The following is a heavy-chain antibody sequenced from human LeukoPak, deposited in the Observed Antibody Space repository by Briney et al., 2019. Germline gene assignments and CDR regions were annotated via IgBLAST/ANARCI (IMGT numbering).Heavy chain of an antibody. Sequence: PSETLSLTCTVSGGSISSYYWSWIRQPAGKGLEWIGRIYTSGSTNYNPSPNSRVTMSVETPKNKSSMKLIAVTAADTAVYYCARGRRDPGAPPQDWGQGTLVTVSS. J-gene: IGHJ4*02. CDR3: ARGRRDPGAPPQD. CDR1: GGSISSYY. CDR2: IYTSGST. V-gene: IGHV4-4*07. D-gene: IGHD1-26*01.